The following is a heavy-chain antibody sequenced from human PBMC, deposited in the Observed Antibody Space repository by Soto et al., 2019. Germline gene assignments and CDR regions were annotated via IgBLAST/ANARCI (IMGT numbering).Heavy chain of an antibody. CDR3: ASAGITMGRGADGWFDP. D-gene: IGHD3-10*01. CDR2: IVYSGIT. Sequence: QVQLQESGPGLVKPSETLSLTCSVSGASVSSDNYYWNWIRQPPGRGLEWLGYIVYSGITNYNPSLKSRVTVSVDRSKNQFSLKLSSVTAADTAVYYCASAGITMGRGADGWFDPWGQGTLVTVSS. V-gene: IGHV4-61*01. J-gene: IGHJ5*02. CDR1: GASVSSDNYY.